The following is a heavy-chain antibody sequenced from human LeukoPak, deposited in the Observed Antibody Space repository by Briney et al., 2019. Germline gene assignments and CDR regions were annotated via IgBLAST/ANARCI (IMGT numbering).Heavy chain of an antibody. D-gene: IGHD3-10*01. J-gene: IGHJ4*02. CDR3: AKGHYYGSGSLDY. V-gene: IGHV3-23*01. CDR2: ISGSGYST. Sequence: GGSLRLSCAASGFTFSSYAMSWVRQAPGKGLEWVSAISGSGYSTYYADSVKGRFTISRDNSKNTLYLQMNSLRADDTAVYYCAKGHYYGSGSLDYWGQGTLVTVSS. CDR1: GFTFSSYA.